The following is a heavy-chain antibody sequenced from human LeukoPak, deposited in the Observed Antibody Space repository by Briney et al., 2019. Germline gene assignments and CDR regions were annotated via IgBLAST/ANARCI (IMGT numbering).Heavy chain of an antibody. J-gene: IGHJ4*02. CDR1: GGSISNFY. V-gene: IGHV4-59*01. Sequence: SETLSLTCTVSGGSISNFYWSWIRQPPGKGLQWIGYIYSSGGTNYNPSLDSRVTISVETSKNQFSLKVSFVTAADTAVYYCARSGYADLFDYWGRGTLVTVSS. CDR3: ARSGYADLFDY. CDR2: IYSSGGT. D-gene: IGHD5-12*01.